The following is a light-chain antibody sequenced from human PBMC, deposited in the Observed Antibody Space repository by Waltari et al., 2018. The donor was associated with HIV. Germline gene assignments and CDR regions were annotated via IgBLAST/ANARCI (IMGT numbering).Light chain of an antibody. J-gene: IGLJ3*02. CDR3: AAWDDSLNGWV. V-gene: IGLV1-44*01. CDR2: SNN. CDR1: SSNIGSNT. Sequence: QSVLTQPPSASGTPGQRVTISCSGSSSNIGSNTVNWYQQLPGTAPKLLIYSNNLRPSGVPDRFSCSKAGTSASLAISGLQSEDEADYYCAAWDDSLNGWVFGGGTKLTVL.